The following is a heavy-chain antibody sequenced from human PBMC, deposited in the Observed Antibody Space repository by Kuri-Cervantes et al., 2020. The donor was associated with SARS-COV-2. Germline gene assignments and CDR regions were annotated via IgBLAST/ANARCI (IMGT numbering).Heavy chain of an antibody. J-gene: IGHJ4*02. CDR2: ISGGGGST. Sequence: GESLKISCAASGFTLSSYAMSWVRQAPGKGLEWVSGISGGGGSTYYADSVKGRFTISRDNSKNTLYLQMNSLRAEDTAVYYCAKDQGYSSGWYLDYWGQGTLVTVSS. CDR1: GFTLSSYA. V-gene: IGHV3-23*01. CDR3: AKDQGYSSGWYLDY. D-gene: IGHD6-19*01.